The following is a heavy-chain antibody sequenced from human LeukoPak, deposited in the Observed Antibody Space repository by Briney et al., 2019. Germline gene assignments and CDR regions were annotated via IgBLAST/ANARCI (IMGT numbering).Heavy chain of an antibody. D-gene: IGHD2-8*01. CDR2: IYSGGST. J-gene: IGHJ6*02. Sequence: PGGSLRLSCAASGFTVSSNYVSWVRQAPGKGLEWVSVIYSGGSTYYADSVKGRFTISRDNSKNTLYLQMNSLRAEDTAVYYCARDRANDYYYYGMDVWGQGTTVTVSS. V-gene: IGHV3-66*01. CDR3: ARDRANDYYYYGMDV. CDR1: GFTVSSNY.